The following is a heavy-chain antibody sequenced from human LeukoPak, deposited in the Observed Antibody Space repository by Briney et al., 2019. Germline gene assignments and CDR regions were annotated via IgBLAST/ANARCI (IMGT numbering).Heavy chain of an antibody. V-gene: IGHV3-9*01. CDR2: ISWNSGSI. D-gene: IGHD6-19*01. CDR3: AKDSSGWLGY. J-gene: IGHJ4*02. CDR1: GFTFDDYA. Sequence: GGSLRLSCAASGFTFDDYAMHWVRQAPGKGLEWVSGISWNSGSIGYADSVKGRFTISRDNAKNSLYLQMNSLRAEDTALYYCAKDSSGWLGYWGQGTLVTVSS.